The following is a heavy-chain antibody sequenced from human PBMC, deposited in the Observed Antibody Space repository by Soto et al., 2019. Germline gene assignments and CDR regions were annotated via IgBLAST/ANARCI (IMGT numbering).Heavy chain of an antibody. Sequence: QVQLVQSGAEVKKPGSSVKVSCKASGGTFSSYAISWVRQAPGQGLEWMGGIIPIFGTANYAQKFQGRVTITADESTSTAYMELSSLRSEDTAVYYCARDRRFSGGMVATYNWFDPWGQGTLVTVSS. CDR1: GGTFSSYA. V-gene: IGHV1-69*12. D-gene: IGHD5-12*01. CDR2: IIPIFGTA. J-gene: IGHJ5*02. CDR3: ARDRRFSGGMVATYNWFDP.